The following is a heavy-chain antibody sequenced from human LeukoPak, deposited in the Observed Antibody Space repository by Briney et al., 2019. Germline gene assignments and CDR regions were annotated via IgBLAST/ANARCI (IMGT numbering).Heavy chain of an antibody. CDR1: GFTFSSYA. Sequence: GGSLRLSCAASGFTFSSYAMHWVRQAPGKGLEWVAVISYDGSNKYYADSVKGRFTISRDNSKNTLYLQMNSLRAEDTAVYYCARGGYGDYVRYFQHWGQGTLVTVSS. J-gene: IGHJ1*01. V-gene: IGHV3-30-3*01. CDR3: ARGGYGDYVRYFQH. D-gene: IGHD4-17*01. CDR2: ISYDGSNK.